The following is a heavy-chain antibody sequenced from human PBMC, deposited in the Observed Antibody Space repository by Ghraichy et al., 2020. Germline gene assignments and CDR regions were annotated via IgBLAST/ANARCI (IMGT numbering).Heavy chain of an antibody. J-gene: IGHJ4*02. D-gene: IGHD3-10*01. V-gene: IGHV3-48*02. CDR1: GFTFSSYS. CDR2: ISSSSSTI. Sequence: GGSLRLSCAASGFTFSSYSMNWVRQAPGKGLEWVSYISSSSSTIYYADSVKGRFTISRDNAKNSLYLQMNSLRDEDTAVYYCARGAPLWFGELIPHDYWGQGTLVTVSS. CDR3: ARGAPLWFGELIPHDY.